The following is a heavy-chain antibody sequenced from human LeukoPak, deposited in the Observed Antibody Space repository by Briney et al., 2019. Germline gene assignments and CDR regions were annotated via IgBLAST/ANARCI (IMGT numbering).Heavy chain of an antibody. CDR1: GGSISSGGYY. CDR3: TRDLRQKRGYSGYDGPQGGWFDP. D-gene: IGHD5-12*01. J-gene: IGHJ5*02. Sequence: PSETLSLTCTVSGGSISSGGYYWSWIRQHPGKGPEWIVYIYYSGSTSYNPSLKSRVTISVDTSKNQFSLKLNSVTAADTAVYYCTRDLRQKRGYSGYDGPQGGWFDPWGQGTLVTVSS. CDR2: IYYSGST. V-gene: IGHV4-31*03.